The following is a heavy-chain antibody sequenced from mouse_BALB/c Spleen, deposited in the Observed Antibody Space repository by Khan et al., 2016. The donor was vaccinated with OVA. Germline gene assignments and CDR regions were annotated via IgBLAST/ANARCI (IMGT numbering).Heavy chain of an antibody. J-gene: IGHJ3*01. CDR1: GFNIKDTY. CDR2: IDPPNDNT. D-gene: IGHD2-14*01. CDR3: ASLYYRSAWFAD. V-gene: IGHV14-3*02. Sequence: VQLKESGAELVKPGASVKLSCTTSGFNIKDTYIHWVTQRPEQGLEWIGRIDPPNDNTKYAPKFQGKATITADTSSNTAYLQPSRLTSEDTAVYYCASLYYRSAWFADWGQGTLVTVSA.